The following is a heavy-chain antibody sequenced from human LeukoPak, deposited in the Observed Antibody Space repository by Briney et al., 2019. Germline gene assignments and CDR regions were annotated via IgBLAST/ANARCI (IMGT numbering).Heavy chain of an antibody. CDR1: GLTLIIYE. J-gene: IGHJ1*01. CDR3: ARGGRYYYDSSGYYSEYFQH. V-gene: IGHV3-48*03. CDR2: ISIIGRTI. Sequence: GGSLRLSLAASGLTLIIYEMNWVRQAPGRGRGWVSYISIIGRTIYYADSVKGRFTISRDNAKNSLYLQMNSLRAEDTAVYYCARGGRYYYDSSGYYSEYFQHWGQGTLVTVSS. D-gene: IGHD3-22*01.